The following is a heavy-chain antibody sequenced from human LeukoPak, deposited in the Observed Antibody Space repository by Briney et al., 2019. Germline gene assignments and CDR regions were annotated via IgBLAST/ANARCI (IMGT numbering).Heavy chain of an antibody. CDR3: AIAEYCSGGSCYSRWFDY. Sequence: GASVKVSCKASGYTFTSYGISLVRQAPGQGLEWMGWISAYNGNTNYAQKLQGRVTMTTDTSTSTAYMELRSLRSDDTAVYYCAIAEYCSGGSCYSRWFDYWGQGTLVTVSS. CDR1: GYTFTSYG. J-gene: IGHJ4*02. D-gene: IGHD2-15*01. V-gene: IGHV1-18*01. CDR2: ISAYNGNT.